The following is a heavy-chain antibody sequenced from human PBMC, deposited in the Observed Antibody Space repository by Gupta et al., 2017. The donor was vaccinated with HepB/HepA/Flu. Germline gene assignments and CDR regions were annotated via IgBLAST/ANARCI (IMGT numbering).Heavy chain of an antibody. CDR1: GGSVSSGSYY. Sequence: QVQLQESGPGLVKPSETLSLTCTVSGGSVSSGSYYWSWIRQPPGKGLEWIGYIYYSGSTKYNPSLKSRVTISVDTSKNQFSLKLSSVTAADTAVYYCAREATIANYDYFDLWGRGTLVTVSS. J-gene: IGHJ2*01. D-gene: IGHD4/OR15-4a*01. CDR3: AREATIANYDYFDL. CDR2: IYYSGST. V-gene: IGHV4-61*01.